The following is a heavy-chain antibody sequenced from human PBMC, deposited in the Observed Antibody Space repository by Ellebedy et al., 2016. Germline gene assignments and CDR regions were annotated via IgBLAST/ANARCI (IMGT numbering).Heavy chain of an antibody. J-gene: IGHJ4*02. CDR3: ARLRDSSGRIPDY. V-gene: IGHV5-51*01. CDR1: GYSFTSYW. D-gene: IGHD3-22*01. Sequence: GESLKISCKGSGYSFTSYWIGGVRQLPGKGLEWMGNIYPGESDTRYSPSFQGQVTISADKSISTAYLQWSSLKASDTAMYYCARLRDSSGRIPDYWGQGTLVTVSS. CDR2: IYPGESDT.